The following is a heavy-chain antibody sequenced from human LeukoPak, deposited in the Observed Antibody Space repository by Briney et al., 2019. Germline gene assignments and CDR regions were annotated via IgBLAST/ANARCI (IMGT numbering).Heavy chain of an antibody. CDR3: ARDKEWELTSGGFDP. CDR1: GYTFTSYY. J-gene: IGHJ5*02. D-gene: IGHD1-26*01. Sequence: AASVKVSCKASGYTFTSYYMHWVRQAPGQGLAWMGIINPSGGSTSYAQKFQGRVTMTRDTSTSTVYMELSSLRSEDTAVYYCARDKEWELTSGGFDPWGQGTLVTVSS. V-gene: IGHV1-46*01. CDR2: INPSGGST.